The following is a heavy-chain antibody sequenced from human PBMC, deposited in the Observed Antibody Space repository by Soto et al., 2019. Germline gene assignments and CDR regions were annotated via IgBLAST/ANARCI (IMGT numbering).Heavy chain of an antibody. Sequence: QVQLVESGGGVVQPGRSLRLSCTPSGFTFSAYGMHWVRQAPGKGLEWVAAISHDGTNKSYGDSVRGRFTISRDNSKNTRYLQMNTLRNESTAVYYCAKESMSSAVTATRVYGMDVWGQGTTVTVSS. CDR2: ISHDGTNK. J-gene: IGHJ6*02. CDR1: GFTFSAYG. D-gene: IGHD2-21*02. V-gene: IGHV3-30*18. CDR3: AKESMSSAVTATRVYGMDV.